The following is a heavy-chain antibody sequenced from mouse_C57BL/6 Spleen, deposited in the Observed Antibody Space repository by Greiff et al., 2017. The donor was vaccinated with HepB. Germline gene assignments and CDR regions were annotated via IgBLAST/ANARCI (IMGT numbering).Heavy chain of an antibody. CDR2: IDPETGGT. CDR3: TRGVITTVVAPAMDY. D-gene: IGHD1-1*01. J-gene: IGHJ4*01. CDR1: GYTFTDYE. Sequence: VQLQESGAELVRPGASVTLSCKASGYTFTDYEMHWVKQTPVHGLEWIGAIDPETGGTAYNQKFKGKAILTADKSSSTAYMELRSLTSEDSAVYYCTRGVITTVVAPAMDYWGQGTSVTVSS. V-gene: IGHV1-15*01.